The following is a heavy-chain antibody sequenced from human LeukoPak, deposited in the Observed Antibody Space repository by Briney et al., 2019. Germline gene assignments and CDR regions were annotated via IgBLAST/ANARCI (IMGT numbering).Heavy chain of an antibody. CDR2: IYYSGST. CDR3: ARRYYYDSSSYYGIPYDDAFDT. Sequence: SETLSLTCTVSGGSISSYYWSWIRQPPGKGLEWIGYIYYSGSTNYNPSLKSRVTISVDTSKNQFSLKLSSVTAADTAVYYCARRYYYDSSSYYGIPYDDAFDTWGQGTVVTVSS. V-gene: IGHV4-59*01. CDR1: GGSISSYY. D-gene: IGHD3-22*01. J-gene: IGHJ3*02.